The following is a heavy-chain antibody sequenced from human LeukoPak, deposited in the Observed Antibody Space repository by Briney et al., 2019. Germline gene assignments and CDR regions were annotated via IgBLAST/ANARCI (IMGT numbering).Heavy chain of an antibody. V-gene: IGHV3-7*01. CDR2: IKQDGSEI. CDR3: ARDGVGAVAGTDY. J-gene: IGHJ4*02. Sequence: GGSLSLSCAASGFTSSSYWISWVLKALVTGPDVVANIKQDGSEIYYVDSVKGRFTISRDNAKNSLYLQMNSLRAEDTAVYYCARDGVGAVAGTDYWGQGTLVTVSS. D-gene: IGHD6-19*01. CDR1: GFTSSSYW.